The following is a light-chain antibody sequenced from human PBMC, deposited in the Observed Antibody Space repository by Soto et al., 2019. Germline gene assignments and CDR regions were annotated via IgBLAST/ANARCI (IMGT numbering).Light chain of an antibody. CDR2: DAS. J-gene: IGKJ1*01. CDR3: QQYPHTNNPWM. V-gene: IGKV1-5*01. Sequence: DIEVTQSPPTLSASVGDRVTITCRASQTISTWMAWYQQKPGKAPKLLVYDASTSQSGVASRFSGSGSGTEFTLIISGLQTDDSATYYCQQYPHTNNPWMFGQGTKVDI. CDR1: QTISTW.